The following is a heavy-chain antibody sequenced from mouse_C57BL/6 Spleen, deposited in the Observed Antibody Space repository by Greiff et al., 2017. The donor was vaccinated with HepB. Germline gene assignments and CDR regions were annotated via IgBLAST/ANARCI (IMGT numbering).Heavy chain of an antibody. CDR2: IDPSDSYT. J-gene: IGHJ3*01. CDR1: GYTFTSYW. Sequence: QVQLQQPGAELVMPGASVKLSCKASGYTFTSYWMHWVKQRPGQGLEWIGEIDPSDSYTNYNQKFKGKSTLTVDKSSSTAYMQLSSLTSEVSAVYYCVRGLGRTWFAYWGQGTLVTVSA. V-gene: IGHV1-69*01. D-gene: IGHD4-1*01. CDR3: VRGLGRTWFAY.